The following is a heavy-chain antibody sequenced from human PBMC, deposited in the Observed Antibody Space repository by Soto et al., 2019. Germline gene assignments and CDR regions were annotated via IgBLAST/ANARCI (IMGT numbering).Heavy chain of an antibody. CDR2: ISYSGST. CDR1: GGSISSYY. V-gene: IGHV4-59*08. J-gene: IGHJ4*02. Sequence: PSETLSLTCTVSGGSISSYYWSWIRQPPGKGLEWIGYISYSGSTSYNPSLRSRVTISVDTSKNHFSLKLNSVTAADTAVYYCARLTGSSWSHLDYWGQGTLVTVSS. CDR3: ARLTGSSWSHLDY. D-gene: IGHD6-13*01.